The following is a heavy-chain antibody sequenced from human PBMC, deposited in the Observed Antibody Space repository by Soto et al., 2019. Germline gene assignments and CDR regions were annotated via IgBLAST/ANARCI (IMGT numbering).Heavy chain of an antibody. V-gene: IGHV4-34*01. Sequence: QVQLQQWGAGLSKPSETLSLTCAVYGGSFSGYQWSWIRQTPGKGLEWIGEINDSGNINFNPSLKSRVTILLDTPKKQISVKLSSVTAADSAVYYCARGLILWFGELSRRGGYYYYMDVWGKGTTVTVSS. D-gene: IGHD3-10*01. CDR2: INDSGNI. CDR1: GGSFSGYQ. CDR3: ARGLILWFGELSRRGGYYYYMDV. J-gene: IGHJ6*03.